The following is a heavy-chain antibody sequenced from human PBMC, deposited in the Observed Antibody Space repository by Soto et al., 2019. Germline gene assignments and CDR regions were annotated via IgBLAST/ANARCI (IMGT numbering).Heavy chain of an antibody. D-gene: IGHD1-7*01. Sequence: SETLSLTCTVSGGSIYSSSYSWGWIRQPPGKGLEWIGSIYYSGSTYYNPSLKSRVTISVDTSKNQFSLKLSSVTAADTAVYYCARGKTGTTGDWFDPWGQGTLVTVSS. CDR3: ARGKTGTTGDWFDP. J-gene: IGHJ5*02. V-gene: IGHV4-39*07. CDR1: GGSIYSSSYS. CDR2: IYYSGST.